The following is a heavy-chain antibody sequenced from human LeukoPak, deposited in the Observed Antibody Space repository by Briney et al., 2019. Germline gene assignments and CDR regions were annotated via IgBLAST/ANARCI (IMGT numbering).Heavy chain of an antibody. J-gene: IGHJ4*02. V-gene: IGHV3-11*01. D-gene: IGHD1-26*01. CDR2: ISSSGSTI. Sequence: GGSLRLSCAASGFTFSDYYMSWIRQAPGKGLEWVSYISSSGSTIYYADSVKGRFTISRDNAKNSLYLQMNSLRAEDTAVYYCASVGDRGSYFRVLDYWGQGTLVTVSS. CDR3: ASVGDRGSYFRVLDY. CDR1: GFTFSDYY.